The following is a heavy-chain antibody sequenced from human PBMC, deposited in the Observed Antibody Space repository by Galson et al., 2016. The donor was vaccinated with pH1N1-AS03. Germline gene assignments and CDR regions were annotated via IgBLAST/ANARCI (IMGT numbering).Heavy chain of an antibody. V-gene: IGHV3-64*01. J-gene: IGHJ4*02. Sequence: SLRLSCAASGFTFSDYAMHWVRQAPGKGLEYVSAISSDASGTYYANSVKGRFTISRDNSKNTVYLQMGSLRAEDMAVYHCARRRSYYDFWSGYSDYWGQGTLVTVSS. CDR1: GFTFSDYA. D-gene: IGHD3-3*01. CDR3: ARRRSYYDFWSGYSDY. CDR2: ISSDASGT.